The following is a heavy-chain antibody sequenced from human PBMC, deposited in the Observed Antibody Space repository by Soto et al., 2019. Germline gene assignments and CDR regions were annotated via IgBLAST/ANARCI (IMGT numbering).Heavy chain of an antibody. Sequence: ELQLVQSGAEVKKPGESQKISCKGSGYNFANYWIGWVRQMPGKGLEWMGISPSFQGQVTISADTSISTAYLEWSSLKASDTAIYYCARHVYYDVLKKNYWGQGTLVTVSS. CDR1: GYNFANYW. D-gene: IGHD3-9*01. V-gene: IGHV5-51*01. CDR3: ARHVYYDVLKKNY. J-gene: IGHJ4*02.